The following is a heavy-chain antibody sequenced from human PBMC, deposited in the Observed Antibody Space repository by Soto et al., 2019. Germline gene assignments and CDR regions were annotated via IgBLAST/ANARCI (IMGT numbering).Heavy chain of an antibody. Sequence: QVQLQESGPGLVKPSETLSLTCTVSGGSVSSGSYYWSWIRQPPGKGLEWIGYIYYTGSTNYNPSLKSRVTISLDTSKNQFALKLSSVTAADTAVYYCAGGDVVVVAATPVDYWGQGTLVTVSS. CDR1: GGSVSSGSYY. J-gene: IGHJ4*02. D-gene: IGHD2-15*01. CDR3: AGGDVVVVAATPVDY. V-gene: IGHV4-61*01. CDR2: IYYTGST.